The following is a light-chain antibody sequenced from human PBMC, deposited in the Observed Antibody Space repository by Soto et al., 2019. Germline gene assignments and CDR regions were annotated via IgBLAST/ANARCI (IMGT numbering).Light chain of an antibody. Sequence: EIVLTQSPATLSLSPGERAALYCRASQSVSSYLAWYQQKPGQAPRLLIYDASNRATGIPARFSGSGSGTDFTLTISSLEPEDFAVYYCQQRSNWPPVFGGGTKVEIK. CDR2: DAS. V-gene: IGKV3-11*01. CDR1: QSVSSY. CDR3: QQRSNWPPV. J-gene: IGKJ4*01.